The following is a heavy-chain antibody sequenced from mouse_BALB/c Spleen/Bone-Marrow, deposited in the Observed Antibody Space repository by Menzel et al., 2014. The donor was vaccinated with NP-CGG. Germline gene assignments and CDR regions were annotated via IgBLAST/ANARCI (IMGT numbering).Heavy chain of an antibody. D-gene: IGHD2-3*01. V-gene: IGHV1-54*01. CDR1: GYALTDYL. Sequence: VKLVESGAELVRPGTSVKVSCKASGYALTDYLMEWLKQRPGQGLEWIGVINPGSGSTNYNEKFKDKATLTADKSSSTAYMQLSSLTSDDSAVYFCARYDGYFDYWGQGTILTVPS. J-gene: IGHJ2*01. CDR3: ARYDGYFDY. CDR2: INPGSGST.